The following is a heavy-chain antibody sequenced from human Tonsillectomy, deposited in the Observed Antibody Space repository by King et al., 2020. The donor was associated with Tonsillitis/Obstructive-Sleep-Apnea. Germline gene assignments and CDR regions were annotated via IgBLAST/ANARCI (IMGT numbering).Heavy chain of an antibody. CDR1: GASISSYY. V-gene: IGHV4-59*08. Sequence: QLQESGPGLVKPSETLSLTCTVSGASISSYYWSWIRQPPGKGLEWIGYIYYSGSTNYNPSLKSRVTISVDTSNNKFSLKLSSVTAADTAVYYCARRSHYYDSSGYYPTAFDIWGQGTMVTVSS. J-gene: IGHJ3*02. CDR2: IYYSGST. CDR3: ARRSHYYDSSGYYPTAFDI. D-gene: IGHD3-22*01.